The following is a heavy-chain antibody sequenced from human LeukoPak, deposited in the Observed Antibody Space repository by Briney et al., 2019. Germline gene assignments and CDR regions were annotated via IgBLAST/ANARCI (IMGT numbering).Heavy chain of an antibody. J-gene: IGHJ4*02. CDR3: AKHNDDYYGSGSYYNGRGYSDY. CDR2: ISGSGGST. D-gene: IGHD3-10*01. Sequence: GGSLRLSCAASGFTFSSYGMSWVRQAPGKGLEWVSAISGSGGSTYYADSVKGRFTISRDNSKNTLYLQMNSLRAEDTAVYYCAKHNDDYYGSGSYYNGRGYSDYWGQGTLVTVSS. V-gene: IGHV3-23*01. CDR1: GFTFSSYG.